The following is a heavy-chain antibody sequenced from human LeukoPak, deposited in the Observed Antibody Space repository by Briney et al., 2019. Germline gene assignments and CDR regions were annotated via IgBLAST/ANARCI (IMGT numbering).Heavy chain of an antibody. D-gene: IGHD3-10*02. Sequence: GGSLRLSCAASGFTFSSYEMNWVRQAPGKGLEWVSYISSSGSTIYYADSVKGRFTISRDNAKNSLYLRMNSLRAEDTAVYYCAELGITMIGGVWGKGTTVTVSS. CDR2: ISSSGSTI. CDR1: GFTFSSYE. CDR3: AELGITMIGGV. J-gene: IGHJ6*04. V-gene: IGHV3-48*03.